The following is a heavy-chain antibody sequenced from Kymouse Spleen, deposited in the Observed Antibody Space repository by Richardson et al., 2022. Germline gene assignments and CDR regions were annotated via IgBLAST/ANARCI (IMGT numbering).Heavy chain of an antibody. V-gene: IGHV4-31*03. CDR2: IYYSGST. J-gene: IGHJ6*02. CDR1: GGSISSGGYY. Sequence: QVQLQESGPGLVKPSQTLSLTCTVSGGSISSGGYYWSWIRQHPGKGLEWIGYIYYSGSTYYNPSLKSRVTISVDTSKNQFSLKLSSVTAADTAVYYCAVITMVRGVPYYYGMDVWGQGTTVTVSS. CDR3: AVITMVRGVPYYYGMDV. D-gene: IGHD3-10*01.